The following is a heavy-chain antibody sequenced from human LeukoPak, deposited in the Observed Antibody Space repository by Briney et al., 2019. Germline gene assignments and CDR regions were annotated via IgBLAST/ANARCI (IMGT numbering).Heavy chain of an antibody. J-gene: IGHJ6*03. Sequence: GGSLRLSCAASGFTFSSYGMSWVRQAPGKGLEWVSAISGSGGSTYYADSVKGRFTISRDNSKNSLYLQMNSLRAEDTAVYYCARDLGRRPYSGYPPTYYYYYYMDVWGKGTTVTVSS. CDR3: ARDLGRRPYSGYPPTYYYYYYMDV. D-gene: IGHD5-12*01. CDR1: GFTFSSYG. V-gene: IGHV3-23*01. CDR2: ISGSGGST.